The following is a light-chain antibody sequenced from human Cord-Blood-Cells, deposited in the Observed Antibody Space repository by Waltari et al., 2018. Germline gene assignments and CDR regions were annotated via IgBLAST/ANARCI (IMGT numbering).Light chain of an antibody. CDR2: DVS. CDR3: SSYTSSSTLA. V-gene: IGLV2-14*01. CDR1: SSDVGGSNY. J-gene: IGLJ3*02. Sequence: QSALTQPASVSGSPGQSITISCTGTSSDVGGSNYVPWYQQHPGKAPKLMIYDVSNRPSGVSNRFSGSKSGNTASLTISGLQAEDEADYYCSSYTSSSTLAFGGGTKLTVL.